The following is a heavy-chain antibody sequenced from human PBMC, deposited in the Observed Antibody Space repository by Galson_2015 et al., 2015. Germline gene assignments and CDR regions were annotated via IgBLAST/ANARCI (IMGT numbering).Heavy chain of an antibody. CDR2: IWYDGSNK. D-gene: IGHD5-12*01. Sequence: SLRLSCAASGFTFSSYGMHWVRQAPGKGLEWVAVIWYDGSNKYYADSVKGRFTISRGNSKNSLYLQMNSLRAEDTAVYYCARERLSAIVATGSPSGYWGQGTLVTVSS. V-gene: IGHV3-33*01. CDR3: ARERLSAIVATGSPSGY. CDR1: GFTFSSYG. J-gene: IGHJ4*02.